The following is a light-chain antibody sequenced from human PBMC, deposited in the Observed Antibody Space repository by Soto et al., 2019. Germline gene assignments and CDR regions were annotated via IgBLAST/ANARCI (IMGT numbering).Light chain of an antibody. J-gene: IGKJ5*01. CDR1: QSINDDF. CDR3: QQRDSWPIT. Sequence: IVLTQSPGTLSLSAGERATLSCRASQSINDDFLAWYQQRPGQAPRLLIYVASFRATGIPDRFSGSGSGTEFTLTINSLEPDDFAVYYCQQRDSWPITFGQGTRLEIK. V-gene: IGKV3D-20*02. CDR2: VAS.